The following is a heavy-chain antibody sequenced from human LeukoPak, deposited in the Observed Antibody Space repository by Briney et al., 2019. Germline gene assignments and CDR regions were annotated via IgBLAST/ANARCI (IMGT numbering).Heavy chain of an antibody. CDR1: GYTFTGYY. Sequence: ASVKVSCKASGYTFTGYYIHWVRQAPGQGLEWMGWINPNSGGTNYAQKFQGRVTMTRDTSISTAYMELSRLRSDDTAVYYCARVIDPLNWFDPWGQGTLVTVSS. D-gene: IGHD1-26*01. CDR3: ARVIDPLNWFDP. V-gene: IGHV1-2*02. CDR2: INPNSGGT. J-gene: IGHJ5*02.